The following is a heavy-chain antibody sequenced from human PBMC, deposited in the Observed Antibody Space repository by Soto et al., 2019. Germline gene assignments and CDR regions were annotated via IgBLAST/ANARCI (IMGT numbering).Heavy chain of an antibody. CDR3: AKGAEGYVVSSLDY. CDR2: ITSSGSST. D-gene: IGHD5-12*01. V-gene: IGHV3-23*01. CDR1: GFTFSDYA. Sequence: EAQLLESGGGFVQPGGSLRLSCAASGFTFSDYAMTWVRQAPGKGLEWVSAITSSGSSTYYAESVKGRFTISRDNSKSTLYLQMNSLRAEDTATYYCAKGAEGYVVSSLDYWGQGTLVTVSS. J-gene: IGHJ4*02.